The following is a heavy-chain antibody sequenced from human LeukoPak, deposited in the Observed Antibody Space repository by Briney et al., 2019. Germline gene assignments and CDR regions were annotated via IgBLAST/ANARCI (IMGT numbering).Heavy chain of an antibody. V-gene: IGHV4-4*02. D-gene: IGHD3-22*01. J-gene: IGHJ3*02. CDR2: IYHSGST. CDR1: GGSISSSNW. Sequence: SETLSLTCAVSGGSISSSNWWSWVRQPPGKGLEWIGEIYHSGSTNYNPSLKSRVTISVDKSKNQFSLKLSSVTAADTAVYYCARAGYDSSGYAAFDIWGQGTMVTVSS. CDR3: ARAGYDSSGYAAFDI.